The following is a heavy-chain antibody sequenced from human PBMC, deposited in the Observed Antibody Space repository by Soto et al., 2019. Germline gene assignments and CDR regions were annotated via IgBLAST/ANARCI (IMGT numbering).Heavy chain of an antibody. CDR2: ISYDGSNE. D-gene: IGHD1-20*01. CDR1: GFTFSSYG. J-gene: IGHJ6*02. CDR3: AKDLGVTGIYYGMDV. Sequence: GGSLRLSCAASGFTFSSYGMHWVRQAPGKGLEWVAVISYDGSNEYYADSVKGRFTISRDNSKNTLYLQMNSLRAEDTAVYYCAKDLGVTGIYYGMDVWGQGTTVTVSS. V-gene: IGHV3-30*18.